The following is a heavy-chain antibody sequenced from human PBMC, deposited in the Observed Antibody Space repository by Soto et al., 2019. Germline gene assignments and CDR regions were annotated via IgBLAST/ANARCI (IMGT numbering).Heavy chain of an antibody. V-gene: IGHV3-33*01. CDR3: ATWQGSLNFHY. J-gene: IGHJ4*02. Sequence: AGGSLRLSCAASGFTFSLYGMHWVHQAPGKGLEWVAAIWDDGRRKDYADSVKDRLFISRDNSKNTLYLQLDSLRPEDTAVYYCATWQGSLNFHYWGQGTLVTVSS. CDR1: GFTFSLYG. CDR2: IWDDGRRK.